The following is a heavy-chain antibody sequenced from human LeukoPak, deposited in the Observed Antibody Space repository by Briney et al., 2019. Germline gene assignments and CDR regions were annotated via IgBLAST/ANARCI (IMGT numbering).Heavy chain of an antibody. D-gene: IGHD6-19*01. J-gene: IGHJ4*02. Sequence: SETLSLTCADYGGSFSGYYWSWIRQPPGKGLEWSGEINHSGSTNYNPSLKSRVTISVDTSKNQFSLKLSSVTAADTAVYYCARGTAVAGTPRFDYWGQGTLVTVSS. CDR3: ARGTAVAGTPRFDY. V-gene: IGHV4-34*01. CDR1: GGSFSGYY. CDR2: INHSGST.